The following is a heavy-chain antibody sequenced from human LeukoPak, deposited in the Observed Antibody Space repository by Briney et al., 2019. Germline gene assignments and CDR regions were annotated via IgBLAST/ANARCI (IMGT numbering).Heavy chain of an antibody. V-gene: IGHV1-2*02. CDR3: ARDFRGSGSYEGGY. CDR1: GYTFTGYY. CDR2: INPNSGGT. Sequence: ASVKVSCKASGYTFTGYYMHWVRQAPGQGLEWMGWINPNSGGTNYAQKFQGRVTMTRDTSISTAYMELSRLRSDETAVYYCARDFRGSGSYEGGYWGQGTLVTVSS. J-gene: IGHJ4*02. D-gene: IGHD3-10*01.